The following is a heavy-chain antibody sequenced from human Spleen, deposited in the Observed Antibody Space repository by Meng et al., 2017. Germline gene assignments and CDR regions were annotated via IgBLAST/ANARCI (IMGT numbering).Heavy chain of an antibody. Sequence: EVQLLESGGGLAQPGGSLRLSCAASGFTFSSYVMSWVRQAPGKGLEWVSTITGSGYGTYYADSVKGRFTISRDNSKNTLHLQMNSLRGEDTAIYYCAKDLGGNYWYFDLWGRGTLVTVSS. J-gene: IGHJ2*01. CDR1: GFTFSSYV. D-gene: IGHD1-26*01. CDR3: AKDLGGNYWYFDL. V-gene: IGHV3-23*01. CDR2: ITGSGYGT.